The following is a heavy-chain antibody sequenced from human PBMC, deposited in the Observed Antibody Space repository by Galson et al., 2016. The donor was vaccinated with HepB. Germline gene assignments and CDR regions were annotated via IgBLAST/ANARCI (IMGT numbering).Heavy chain of an antibody. Sequence: SETLSLTCTVSGSSIATSSYYGGWIRQPPGKGLEWIVSVSYSGSTYYNPSLTSRVTTSVDTSKNQFSLQLRSVTAADTAVYYCARIFPYTNYVGSFDYWGQGALVTVSS. CDR3: ARIFPYTNYVGSFDY. CDR1: GSSIATSSYY. D-gene: IGHD4-11*01. V-gene: IGHV4-39*01. J-gene: IGHJ4*02. CDR2: VSYSGST.